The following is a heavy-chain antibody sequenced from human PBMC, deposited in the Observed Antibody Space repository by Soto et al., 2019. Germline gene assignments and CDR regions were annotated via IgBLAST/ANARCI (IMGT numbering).Heavy chain of an antibody. D-gene: IGHD4-17*01. CDR2: INHSGST. V-gene: IGHV4-34*01. CDR3: ARGRRSGDFDY. J-gene: IGHJ4*02. CDR1: GGSFSGYY. Sequence: SETLSLTCAVYGGSFSGYYWSWIRQPPGKGLEWIGEINHSGSTNYNPSLKSRVTISVDTSKNQFSLKLSSVTAADTAVYYCARGRRSGDFDYWGQGTLVTV.